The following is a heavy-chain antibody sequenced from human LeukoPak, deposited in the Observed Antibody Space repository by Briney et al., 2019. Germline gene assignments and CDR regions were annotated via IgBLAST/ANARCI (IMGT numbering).Heavy chain of an antibody. CDR1: SGSISSSTYY. V-gene: IGHV4-39*07. Sequence: SETLSLTCTVSSGSISSSTYYWGWIRQPPGKGLEWFGRIYYSGTTNYNPSLKSRATMSVDTSKNQFSLKLSSVTAADTAVYYCARGWYSSPLNNWFDPWGQGTLVTVSS. J-gene: IGHJ5*02. D-gene: IGHD6-13*01. CDR3: ARGWYSSPLNNWFDP. CDR2: IYYSGTT.